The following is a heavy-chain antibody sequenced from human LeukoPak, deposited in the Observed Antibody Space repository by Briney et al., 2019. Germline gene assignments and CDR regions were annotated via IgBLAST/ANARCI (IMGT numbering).Heavy chain of an antibody. CDR1: GFTFSSYE. CDR3: AREATGFDY. Sequence: PGGSLRLSCTASGFTFSSYEMNWVRQAPGKGLEWVSYISNTGSTIYYADSVKGRFTISRDNAKNSLYLQMNSPRAEDTAVYYCAREATGFDYWGQGTLVTVSS. J-gene: IGHJ4*02. V-gene: IGHV3-48*03. CDR2: ISNTGSTI.